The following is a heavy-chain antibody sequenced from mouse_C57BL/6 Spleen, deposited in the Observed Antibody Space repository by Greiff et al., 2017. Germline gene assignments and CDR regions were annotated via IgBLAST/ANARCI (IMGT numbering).Heavy chain of an antibody. D-gene: IGHD1-1*01. Sequence: ASGYTFTSYWMHWVKQRPGQGLEWIGNINPSNGGTNYNEKFKSKATLTVDKSSSTAYMQLSSLTSEDSAVYYCARKDYGSSLAYWGQGTLVTVSA. J-gene: IGHJ3*01. CDR2: INPSNGGT. CDR3: ARKDYGSSLAY. CDR1: GYTFTSYW. V-gene: IGHV1-53*01.